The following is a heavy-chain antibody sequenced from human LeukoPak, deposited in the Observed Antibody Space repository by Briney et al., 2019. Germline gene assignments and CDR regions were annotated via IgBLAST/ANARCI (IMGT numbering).Heavy chain of an antibody. CDR3: ARNLPSGYSGYDPFDY. V-gene: IGHV3-30-3*01. Sequence: GGSLRLSCAASGFTFSSYAMHWVRQAPGKGLEWVAVISYDGSNKYYADSVKGRFTISRDNSKNTLYLQMNSLRAEDTAVYYSARNLPSGYSGYDPFDYWGQGTLVTVSS. J-gene: IGHJ4*02. CDR2: ISYDGSNK. CDR1: GFTFSSYA. D-gene: IGHD5-12*01.